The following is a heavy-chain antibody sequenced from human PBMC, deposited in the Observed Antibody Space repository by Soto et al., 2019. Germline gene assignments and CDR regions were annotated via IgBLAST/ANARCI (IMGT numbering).Heavy chain of an antibody. Sequence: ASVKVSCKASGGTFSSYAISWVRQAPGQGLEWMGGIIPIFGTANYAQKFQGRVTITADESTSTAYMELSSLRSEDTAVYYCAAFHDYGDYVSGWFDPWGQGTLVTVSS. CDR2: IIPIFGTA. D-gene: IGHD4-17*01. CDR3: AAFHDYGDYVSGWFDP. V-gene: IGHV1-69*13. CDR1: GGTFSSYA. J-gene: IGHJ5*02.